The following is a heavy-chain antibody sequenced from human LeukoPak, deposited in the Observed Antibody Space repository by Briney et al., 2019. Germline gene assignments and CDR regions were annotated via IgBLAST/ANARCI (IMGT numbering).Heavy chain of an antibody. Sequence: PSETLSLTCGVSGYSISGGYYWGWIRQSPGKGLEWIATIFHTGSIYHDPSLKSRVILSVDTSKNQFSLILTSVTAADTAVYYCVRMGVSYYYDSSTYYPVAFDVWGQGTMVTVSS. CDR3: VRMGVSYYYDSSTYYPVAFDV. D-gene: IGHD3-22*01. V-gene: IGHV4-38-2*01. CDR2: IFHTGSI. J-gene: IGHJ3*01. CDR1: GYSISGGYY.